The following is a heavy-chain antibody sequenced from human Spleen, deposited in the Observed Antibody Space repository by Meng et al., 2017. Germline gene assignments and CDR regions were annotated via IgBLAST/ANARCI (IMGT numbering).Heavy chain of an antibody. CDR3: ARGDCSGGSCYEGWFDP. CDR2: ISHSGST. CDR1: GGSISSGGYS. V-gene: IGHV4-30-2*01. D-gene: IGHD2-15*01. Sequence: QLQLQASGSGLVKPSQTLSLTCAVSGGSISSGGYSWNWIRQPPGKGLDWIGYISHSGSTYYSPSLTSRVTISVDRSKNQFSLRLSSVTAADTAMYFCARGDCSGGSCYEGWFDPWGQGTLVTSPQ. J-gene: IGHJ5*02.